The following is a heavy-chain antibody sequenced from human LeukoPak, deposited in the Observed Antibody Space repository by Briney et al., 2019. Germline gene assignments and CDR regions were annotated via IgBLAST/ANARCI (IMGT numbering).Heavy chain of an antibody. D-gene: IGHD2-15*01. CDR1: GITFSSYW. V-gene: IGHV3-7*01. CDR3: ARDTRGGGSFD. CDR2: IKQDGSGK. Sequence: GGSLRLSCVASGITFSSYWMSWVRQGPGKGLEWVANIKQDGSGKYYVDSVKGRFTISRDNAKNSLYLQMNSLRAEDTAVYYCARDTRGGGSFDWGQGTLVTVSS. J-gene: IGHJ4*02.